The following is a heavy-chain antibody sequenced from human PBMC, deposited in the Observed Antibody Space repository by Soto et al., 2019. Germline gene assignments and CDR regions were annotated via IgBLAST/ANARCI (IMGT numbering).Heavy chain of an antibody. D-gene: IGHD5-12*01. Sequence: EVQLVESGGGLVQPGGSLKLSCAASGLTFSDSAIHWVRQASGKGLEWVGRIRSKTNNYATTYAASVKGRFTISRDDSKNTAYLQMNSLKTEDTAVYYCTSPKNELRFYSYNGIDVW. CDR3: TSPKNELRFYSYNGIDV. J-gene: IGHJ6*01. CDR1: GLTFSDSA. V-gene: IGHV3-73*02. CDR2: IRSKTNNYAT.